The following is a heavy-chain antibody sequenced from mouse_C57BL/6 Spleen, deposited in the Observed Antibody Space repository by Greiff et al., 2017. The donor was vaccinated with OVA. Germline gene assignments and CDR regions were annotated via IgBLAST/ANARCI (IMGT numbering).Heavy chain of an antibody. J-gene: IGHJ1*03. V-gene: IGHV2-4*01. Sequence: QVQLKESGPGLVQPSQSLSITCTVSGFSLTSYGVHWVRQPPGKGLEWLGVIWSGGSTAYNAAFITSLSISKDNSKSQVFFKMNSLQADDTAIYYCAKNSHGDYSRYFDVWGTGTTVTVSS. CDR3: AKNSHGDYSRYFDV. D-gene: IGHD2-12*01. CDR2: IWSGGST. CDR1: GFSLTSYG.